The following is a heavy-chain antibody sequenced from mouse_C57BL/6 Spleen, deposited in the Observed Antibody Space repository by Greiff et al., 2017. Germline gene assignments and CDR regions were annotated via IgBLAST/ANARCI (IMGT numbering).Heavy chain of an antibody. D-gene: IGHD1-1*02. CDR1: GYSITRGYY. V-gene: IGHV3-6*01. CDR2: ISYDGSN. Sequence: EVHLVESGPGLVKPSQSLSLTCSVTGYSITRGYYWNWIRQFPGNKLEWMGYISYDGSNNYNPSLKNRISITRDTSKNQFFLKLNSVTTEDTATYYCASYGYVDYWGQGTTLTVSS. J-gene: IGHJ2*01. CDR3: ASYGYVDY.